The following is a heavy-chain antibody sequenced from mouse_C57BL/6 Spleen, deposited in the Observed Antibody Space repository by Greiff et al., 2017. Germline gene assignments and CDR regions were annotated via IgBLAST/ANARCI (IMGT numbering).Heavy chain of an antibody. CDR2: LPPHSGSS. Sequence: VQLPPPGAALVTPGASVQLSCKASGYPFTRYWMHWVQQRPGQCLAWIGMLPPHSGSSLYTETFKSKATLTVDTSSRTAYMQLSSLTSEDSAVYYCASGGYCDYWCQGTTLTVSS. CDR3: ASGGYCDY. J-gene: IGHJ2*01. CDR1: GYPFTRYW. V-gene: IGHV1-64*01.